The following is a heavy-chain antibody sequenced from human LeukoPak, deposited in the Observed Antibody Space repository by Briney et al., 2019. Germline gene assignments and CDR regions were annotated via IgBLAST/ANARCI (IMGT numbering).Heavy chain of an antibody. V-gene: IGHV4-59*01. J-gene: IGHJ3*02. CDR1: GGSISSYY. CDR3: AGGLVVPAAIGAFDI. D-gene: IGHD2-2*02. CDR2: IYYSGST. Sequence: SETLSLTCTVSGGSISSYYWGWIRQPPGKGLEWIGYIYYSGSTNYNPSLKSRVTISVDTSKNQFSLKLSSVTAADTAVYYCAGGLVVPAAIGAFDIWGQGTMVTVSS.